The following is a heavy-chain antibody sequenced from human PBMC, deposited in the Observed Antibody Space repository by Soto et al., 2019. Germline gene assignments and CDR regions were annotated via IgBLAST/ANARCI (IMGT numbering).Heavy chain of an antibody. Sequence: EASVKVSCKASGYTFTHYYIHCVRQAPGQGLEWMGMINPSGGSTDYAQKFQGRVTMTTDTSTTTVYMELSSLRSDDTAVYYCARPPFPGCINGVCYPCDHWGQGTLVTVSS. CDR1: GYTFTHYY. D-gene: IGHD2-8*01. CDR3: ARPPFPGCINGVCYPCDH. CDR2: INPSGGST. J-gene: IGHJ4*02. V-gene: IGHV1-46*01.